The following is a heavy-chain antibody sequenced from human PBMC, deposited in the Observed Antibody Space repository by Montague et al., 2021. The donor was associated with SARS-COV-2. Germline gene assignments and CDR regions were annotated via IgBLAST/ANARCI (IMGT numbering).Heavy chain of an antibody. CDR1: GGSFSGYY. V-gene: IGHV4-34*01. CDR2: TNHSGST. Sequence: SETLSLTCAVYGGSFSGYYWSWIRQPPGKGLEWIGETNHSGSTNYNPSLKSRVTISVDTSKNQFSLKLSSVTAADTAVYYCTREGYQVLWSDYYYGMDVWGQGTTVTVSS. D-gene: IGHD2-2*01. CDR3: TREGYQVLWSDYYYGMDV. J-gene: IGHJ6*02.